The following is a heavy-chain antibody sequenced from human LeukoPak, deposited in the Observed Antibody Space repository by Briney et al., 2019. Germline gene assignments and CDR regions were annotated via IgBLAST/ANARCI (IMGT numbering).Heavy chain of an antibody. CDR1: GYSFTSHY. D-gene: IGHD3-16*02. CDR2: INPSGSST. J-gene: IGHJ5*02. V-gene: IGHV1-46*01. Sequence: AASGKVSCKASGYSFTSHYMHWVRQAPGQGLEWMGLINPSGSSTLYAQKFQGRVTMTRDMSTTTDYMELSSLRSEDTAVYYCARDNSVGDIAWWFDPWGQGTLVTVSS. CDR3: ARDNSVGDIAWWFDP.